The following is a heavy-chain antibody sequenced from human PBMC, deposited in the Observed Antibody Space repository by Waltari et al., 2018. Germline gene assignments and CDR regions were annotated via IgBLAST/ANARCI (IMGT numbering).Heavy chain of an antibody. CDR2: IIPIRGIA. V-gene: IGHV1-69*02. D-gene: IGHD6-13*01. CDR1: GGPFSSYT. Sequence: QVQLVQSGAAVTKPGSSVKVSCKASGGPFSSYTISWVRQAPGQGLEWMGRIIPIRGIANDAQKGQGRATMTADKATSTAYRELSSLRSEEPAVYDWARARIAAAGTPVDYWGQGTLVTVSS. J-gene: IGHJ4*02. CDR3: ARARIAAAGTPVDY.